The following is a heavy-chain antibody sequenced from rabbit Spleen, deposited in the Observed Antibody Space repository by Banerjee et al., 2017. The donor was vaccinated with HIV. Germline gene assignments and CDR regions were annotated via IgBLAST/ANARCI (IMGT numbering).Heavy chain of an antibody. V-gene: IGHV1S45*01. CDR1: GFSFSSSYW. J-gene: IGHJ4*01. CDR3: ATDGNGWGAGNL. D-gene: IGHD4-1*01. CDR2: IYAGSSGST. Sequence: EESGGDLVKPEGSLTLTCTASGFSFSSSYWICWVRQAPGKGLEWIACIYAGSSGSTYYASWAKGRFTISKTSSTTVTLQMPSLTVADTATYFCATDGNGWGAGNLWGQGTLVTVS.